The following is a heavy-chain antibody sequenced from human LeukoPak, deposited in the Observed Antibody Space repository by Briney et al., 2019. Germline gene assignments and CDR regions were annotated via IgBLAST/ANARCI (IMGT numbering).Heavy chain of an antibody. CDR1: GFTFSSYW. Sequence: GGSLRLSCAASGFTFSSYWMSWVRQAPGKGLEWVANIKQDGSEKYYVDSVKGRFTISRDNAQNSLYLQMNSLRAEDTAVYYCALKPTGPYYFDNWAREPWSPSPQ. J-gene: IGHJ4*02. CDR2: IKQDGSEK. D-gene: IGHD1-14*01. V-gene: IGHV3-7*01. CDR3: ALKPTGPYYFDN.